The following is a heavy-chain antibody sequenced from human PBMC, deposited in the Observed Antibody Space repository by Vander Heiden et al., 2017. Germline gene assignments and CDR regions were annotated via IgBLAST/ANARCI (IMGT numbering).Heavy chain of an antibody. CDR1: GFTFSRSG. CDR3: AKDLFFRKLVVVAATPDY. J-gene: IGHJ4*02. CDR2: ISYDGSNK. Sequence: QVQLVESWGSVVQPGRSLRLSWAASGFTFSRSGMHWVRQAPGKGLEWVAVISYDGSNKYYADSLKGRFTISGDKSKNTLYLQMNSLRAEDTAVYYCAKDLFFRKLVVVAATPDYWGQGTLVTVSS. V-gene: IGHV3-30*18. D-gene: IGHD2-15*01.